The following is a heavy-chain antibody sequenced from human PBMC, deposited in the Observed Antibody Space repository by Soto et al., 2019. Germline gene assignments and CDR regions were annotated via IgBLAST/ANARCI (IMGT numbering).Heavy chain of an antibody. V-gene: IGHV4-59*01. CDR1: GGSISSYY. Sequence: SETLSLTCTVSGGSISSYYWSWIRQPPGKGLEWIGYIYYSGSTNYNPSLKSRVTISVDTSKNQFSLKLSSVTAADTAVYYRASSSGYDPIGSFDYWGQGTLVTVSS. CDR3: ASSSGYDPIGSFDY. D-gene: IGHD5-12*01. CDR2: IYYSGST. J-gene: IGHJ4*02.